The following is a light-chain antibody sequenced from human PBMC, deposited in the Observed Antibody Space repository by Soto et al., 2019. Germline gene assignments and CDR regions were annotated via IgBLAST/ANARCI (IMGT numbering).Light chain of an antibody. CDR3: SSYTSSSTHYV. J-gene: IGLJ1*01. CDR2: DVS. CDR1: SSDVGGYNY. Sequence: QSVLPQPASVSGSPGQSITISCTGTSSDVGGYNYVSWYQQHPGKAPKLMIYDVSNRPSGVSNRFSGSKSGNTASLTISGLQAEDEADYCCSSYTSSSTHYVFGTGTKVTVL. V-gene: IGLV2-14*01.